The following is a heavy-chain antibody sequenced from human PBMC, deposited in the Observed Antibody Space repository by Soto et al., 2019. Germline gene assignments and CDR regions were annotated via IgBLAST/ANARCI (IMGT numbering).Heavy chain of an antibody. CDR2: MNPNSGNT. V-gene: IGHV1-8*01. D-gene: IGHD2-2*01. CDR1: GYTFTSYD. Sequence: QVQLVQSGAEVKKPGASVKVSCKASGYTFTSYDINWVRQATGQGLEWMGWMNPNSGNTGYAQKFQGRVTMTRNTSISTAYMGLSSLRSEDTAVYYCARAPSYCSSTSCHYYGMDVWGQGATVTVSS. CDR3: ARAPSYCSSTSCHYYGMDV. J-gene: IGHJ6*02.